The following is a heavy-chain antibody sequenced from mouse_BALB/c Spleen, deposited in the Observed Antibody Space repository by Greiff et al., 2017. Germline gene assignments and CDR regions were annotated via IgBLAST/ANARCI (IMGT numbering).Heavy chain of an antibody. CDR1: GYTFTDYY. D-gene: IGHD2-14*01. Sequence: VQLQESGAELARPGASVKLSCKASGYTFTDYYINWVKQRTGQGLEWIGEIYPGSGNTYYNEKFKGKATLTADKSSSTAYMQLSSLTSEDSAVYFCARSGVRGYYFDYWGQGTTLTVSS. CDR2: IYPGSGNT. J-gene: IGHJ2*01. V-gene: IGHV1-77*01. CDR3: ARSGVRGYYFDY.